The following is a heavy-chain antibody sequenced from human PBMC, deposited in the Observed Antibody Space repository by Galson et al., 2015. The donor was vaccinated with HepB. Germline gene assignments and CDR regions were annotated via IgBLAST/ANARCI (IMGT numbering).Heavy chain of an antibody. J-gene: IGHJ5*02. CDR3: ATNYDILTGHGS. D-gene: IGHD3-9*01. Sequence: SVKVSCKVSGYTLTELSMHWVRQAPGKGLEWMGGFDPEDGETIYAQKFQGRVTMTEDTSTDTAYMELSSLRSEDTAVYYCATNYDILTGHGSWGQGTLVTVSS. V-gene: IGHV1-24*01. CDR1: GYTLTELS. CDR2: FDPEDGET.